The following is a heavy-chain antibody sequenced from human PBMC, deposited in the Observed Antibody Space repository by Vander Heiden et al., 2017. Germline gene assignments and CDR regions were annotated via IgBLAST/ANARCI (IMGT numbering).Heavy chain of an antibody. CDR2: ISSSSSYI. J-gene: IGHJ6*02. CDR1: GFTFSSYG. V-gene: IGHV3-21*01. D-gene: IGHD2-15*01. Sequence: EVQLVESGGGLVKPGGSLRLSCAASGFTFSSYGMNWVRQAPGKGLEWVSSISSSSSYIYYADSVKGRFTISRDNAKNSLYLQMNSLRAEDTAVYYCAREQGGSFYYYYYGMDVWGQGTTVTVSS. CDR3: AREQGGSFYYYYYGMDV.